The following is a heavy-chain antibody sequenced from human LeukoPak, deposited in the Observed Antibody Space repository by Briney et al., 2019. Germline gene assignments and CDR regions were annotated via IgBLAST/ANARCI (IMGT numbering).Heavy chain of an antibody. CDR2: IIPIFGTA. CDR1: GGTFSSYA. CDR3: ARDYSSGWYGYFQH. Sequence: GASVKVSXKASGGTFSSYAISWMRQAPGQGLEWMGGIIPIFGTANYAQKFQGRVTITTDESTSTAYMELSSLRSEDTAVYYCARDYSSGWYGYFQHWGQGTLVTVSS. J-gene: IGHJ1*01. D-gene: IGHD6-19*01. V-gene: IGHV1-69*05.